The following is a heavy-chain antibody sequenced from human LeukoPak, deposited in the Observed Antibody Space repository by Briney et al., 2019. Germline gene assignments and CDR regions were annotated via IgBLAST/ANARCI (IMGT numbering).Heavy chain of an antibody. CDR1: GYTLTDYF. CDR2: IKSNSGGT. D-gene: IGHD2-21*01. Sequence: ASVKVSCKASGYTLTDYFIHWVRQAQGQGLEWMGFIKSNSGGTNYAQKFQGRVTMTRDTTINTAYMELSSLRSDDTAVYYCARGSGLAHINWNWFDPWGQGTLVTVSS. V-gene: IGHV1-2*02. CDR3: ARGSGLAHINWNWFDP. J-gene: IGHJ5*02.